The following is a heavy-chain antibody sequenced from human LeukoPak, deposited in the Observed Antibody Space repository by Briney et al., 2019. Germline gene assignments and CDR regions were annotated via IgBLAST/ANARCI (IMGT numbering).Heavy chain of an antibody. D-gene: IGHD6-13*01. CDR1: GFTFSSYW. J-gene: IGHJ4*02. V-gene: IGHV3-74*01. Sequence: VGSLRLSCAASGFTFSSYWMHLVRQAPGKGLVWVSHINTDGRSTGHAHSVKGRFTISRDNAKNPLYLQMNSLRAEDTAVYYCARPSAAGPYFDYGGQGTLVTVSS. CDR2: INTDGRST. CDR3: ARPSAAGPYFDY.